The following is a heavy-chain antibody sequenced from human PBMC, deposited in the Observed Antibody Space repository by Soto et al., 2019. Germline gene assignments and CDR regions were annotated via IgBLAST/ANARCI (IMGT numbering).Heavy chain of an antibody. J-gene: IGHJ4*02. V-gene: IGHV4-34*01. CDR2: INHSGST. D-gene: IGHD6-19*01. CDR3: ARWGIAVAGTNGDY. CDR1: GGSFSGYY. Sequence: SETLSLTCAVYGGSFSGYYWSWIRQPPGKGLEWIGEINHSGSTNYNPSLKSRVTISVDTSKNQFSLKLSSVTAADTAVYYCARWGIAVAGTNGDYWGQGTLVTVSS.